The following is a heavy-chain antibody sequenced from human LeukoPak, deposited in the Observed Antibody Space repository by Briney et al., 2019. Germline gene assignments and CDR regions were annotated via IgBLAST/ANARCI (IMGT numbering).Heavy chain of an antibody. CDR1: GGTFSSYD. CDR2: IRPIFGTA. D-gene: IGHD4-23*01. J-gene: IGHJ4*02. CDR3: ASTMKTTVVTFLFDY. V-gene: IGHV1-69*01. Sequence: SVKVSCKASGGTFSSYDISWVRQAPGQGLEWVGGIRPIFGTANYEKKCQGRVTITADESTSTAYMELSSLRSEDTAVYYCASTMKTTVVTFLFDYWGQGTLVTVSS.